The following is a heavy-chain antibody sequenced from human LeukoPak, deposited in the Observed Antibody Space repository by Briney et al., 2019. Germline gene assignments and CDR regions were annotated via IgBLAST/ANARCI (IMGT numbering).Heavy chain of an antibody. V-gene: IGHV4-61*02. CDR1: GGSISSGSYY. CDR2: IYTSGST. Sequence: SQTLSLTCTVSGGSISSGSYYWSWIRQPAGKGLEWIGRIYTSGSTNYNPSLKSRVTISVDTSKNQFSLKLSSVTAADTAVYYCAAVTNGFGGMDVWGQGTTVTVSS. D-gene: IGHD4-17*01. J-gene: IGHJ6*02. CDR3: AAVTNGFGGMDV.